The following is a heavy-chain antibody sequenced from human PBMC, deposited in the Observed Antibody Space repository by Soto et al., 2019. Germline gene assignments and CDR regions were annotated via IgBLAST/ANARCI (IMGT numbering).Heavy chain of an antibody. CDR3: ARDTSGRRLMGFDY. CDR2: ISCDGSNK. CDR1: GFTFRSYA. V-gene: IGHV3-30-3*01. J-gene: IGHJ4*02. Sequence: QEQLVESGGGVVQPGRSLRLSCAASGFTFRSYAMKWISQAPGRGLEWMADISCDGSNKYYVDSAKGRFTISRDNSENTLDLQTNSRRPEDTALYFSARDTSGRRLMGFDYWGQGALVTVSS.